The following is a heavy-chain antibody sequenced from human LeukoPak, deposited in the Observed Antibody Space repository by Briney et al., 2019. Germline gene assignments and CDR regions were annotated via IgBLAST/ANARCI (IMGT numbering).Heavy chain of an antibody. CDR3: AKNMGSYYSYYFDN. J-gene: IGHJ4*02. CDR2: ISYDGSNK. Sequence: GGSLRLSCAASGFTFSSYGMHWVRQAPGKGLEWVAVISYDGSNKYYADSVKGRFTISRDNSKNTLYLQMNSLRAEDTAMYYCAKNMGSYYSYYFDNWGQGTLVTVSS. V-gene: IGHV3-30*18. D-gene: IGHD3-10*01. CDR1: GFTFSSYG.